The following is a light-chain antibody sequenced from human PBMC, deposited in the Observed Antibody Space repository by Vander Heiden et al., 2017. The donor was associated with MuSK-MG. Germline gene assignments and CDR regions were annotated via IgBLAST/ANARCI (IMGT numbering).Light chain of an antibody. J-gene: IGKJ5*01. V-gene: IGKV1-9*01. CDR2: DAS. Sequence: DIQFTQSPSFLSASVGDRVTITFRASEGSGIFLAWYQQKPGKAPKLLIYDASTLESGVSSRFSGSGSGTEFTLTISSLQPADFTNYYFQQHNALLTFGQGTRLEIK. CDR1: EGSGIF. CDR3: QQHNALLT.